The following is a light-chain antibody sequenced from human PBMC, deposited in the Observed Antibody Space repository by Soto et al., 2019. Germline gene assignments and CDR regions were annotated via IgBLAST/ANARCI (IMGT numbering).Light chain of an antibody. CDR3: QQANSFPPA. J-gene: IGKJ3*01. Sequence: DIQMTQSPSSLSASVGDRVTITCRASQSISSYLNWYQQKPGKAPKLLIYAASSLQSGVPSRFSGSGSGTDFTLTISSLQPEDFATYYCQQANSFPPAFGPGTKVDFK. V-gene: IGKV1-39*01. CDR1: QSISSY. CDR2: AAS.